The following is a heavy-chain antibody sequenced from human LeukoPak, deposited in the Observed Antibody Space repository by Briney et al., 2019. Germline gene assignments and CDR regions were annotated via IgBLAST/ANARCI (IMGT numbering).Heavy chain of an antibody. CDR1: GFTFDDYA. Sequence: PGRSLRLSCAASGFTFDDYAMPWVRQAPGKGLEWVSGISWNSGSIGYADSVKGRFTISRDNAKNSLYLQMNSLRAEDTALYYCAKDTHSSGPFGYWGQGTLVTVSS. CDR3: AKDTHSSGPFGY. CDR2: ISWNSGSI. J-gene: IGHJ4*02. V-gene: IGHV3-9*01. D-gene: IGHD6-19*01.